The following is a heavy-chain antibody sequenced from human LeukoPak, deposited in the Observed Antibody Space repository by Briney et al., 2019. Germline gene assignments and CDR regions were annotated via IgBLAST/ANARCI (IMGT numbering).Heavy chain of an antibody. J-gene: IGHJ4*02. CDR2: IIPIFGTA. Sequence: SVKVSCKASGGTFSSYAISWVRQAPGQGPEWMGGIIPIFGTANYAQKFQGRVTITADESTSTAYMELSSLRSEDTAVYYCARGVDILTGYSTGSFDYWGQGTLVTVSS. CDR1: GGTFSSYA. D-gene: IGHD3-9*01. CDR3: ARGVDILTGYSTGSFDY. V-gene: IGHV1-69*13.